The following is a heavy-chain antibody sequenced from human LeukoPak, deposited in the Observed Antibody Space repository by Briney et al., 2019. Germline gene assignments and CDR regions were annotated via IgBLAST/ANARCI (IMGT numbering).Heavy chain of an antibody. V-gene: IGHV4-34*01. D-gene: IGHD3-10*01. CDR3: ARDVLLWLGELLSYGMDV. Sequence: SETLSLTCAVYGGSFSGYYWSWIRQPPGKQLKWIGEINHSGSTNYNPSLKSRVAISVDTSKNQFSLKLSSVTAADTAVYYCARDVLLWLGELLSYGMDVWGQGTTVTVSS. CDR1: GGSFSGYY. CDR2: INHSGST. J-gene: IGHJ6*02.